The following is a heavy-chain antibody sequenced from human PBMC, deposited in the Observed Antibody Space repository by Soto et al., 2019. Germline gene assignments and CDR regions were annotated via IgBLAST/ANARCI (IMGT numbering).Heavy chain of an antibody. CDR2: ISYDGSNK. Sequence: GGSLRLSCAASGFTFSSYAMHWVRQAPGKGLEWVAVISYDGSNKYYADSVKGRFTISRDNSKNTLYLQMNSLRAEDTAVYYCAGEPYYYDSSGYYHGSLYYYYGMDVWGQGTTVTVSS. V-gene: IGHV3-30-3*01. D-gene: IGHD3-22*01. CDR1: GFTFSSYA. CDR3: AGEPYYYDSSGYYHGSLYYYYGMDV. J-gene: IGHJ6*02.